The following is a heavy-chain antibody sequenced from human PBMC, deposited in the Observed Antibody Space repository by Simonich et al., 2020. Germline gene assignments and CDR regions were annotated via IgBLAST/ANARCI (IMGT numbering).Heavy chain of an antibody. D-gene: IGHD3-22*01. CDR3: AKDLGERITMIVVVIDAFDI. CDR2: ISGSGGST. CDR1: GFTFSSYA. V-gene: IGHV3-23*01. Sequence: GGGLVQPGGSLRLSCAASGFTFSSYAMSWVRQAPGKGLEWVSAISGSGGSTYYADSVKCRFTISRDNSKNTRYLKMNSLRAEDTAVYYCAKDLGERITMIVVVIDAFDIWGQGTMVTVSS. J-gene: IGHJ3*02.